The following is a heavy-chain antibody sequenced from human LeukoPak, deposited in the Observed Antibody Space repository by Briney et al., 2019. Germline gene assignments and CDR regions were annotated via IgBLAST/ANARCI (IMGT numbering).Heavy chain of an antibody. D-gene: IGHD4-17*01. CDR3: ARRTDGDYAISWFDP. Sequence: SETLSLTCTVSGGSISSYYWSWIRQPPGKGLEWIGYIYYSGSTNYNPSLKSRVTISVDTSKNQFSLKLSSVTAADTTVYYCARRTDGDYAISWFDPWGQGTLSPSPQ. CDR1: GGSISSYY. V-gene: IGHV4-59*08. J-gene: IGHJ5*02. CDR2: IYYSGST.